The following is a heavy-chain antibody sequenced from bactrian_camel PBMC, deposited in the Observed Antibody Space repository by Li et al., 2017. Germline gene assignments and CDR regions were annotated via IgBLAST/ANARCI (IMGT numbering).Heavy chain of an antibody. D-gene: IGHD1*01. Sequence: HVQLVESGGGLVQPGGSLRPSCKYSISRYCLGWFRRLPGQEREGVAAIAGDGRTDYADSVKGRFTISRDGAKNIIALQMHSLKPEDTATYYCAADLVTDEPSLVEREYYYWGQGTQVTVS. CDR3: AADLVTDEPSLVEREYYY. V-gene: IGHV3S53*01. CDR2: IAGDGRT. CDR1: ISRYCL. J-gene: IGHJ4*01.